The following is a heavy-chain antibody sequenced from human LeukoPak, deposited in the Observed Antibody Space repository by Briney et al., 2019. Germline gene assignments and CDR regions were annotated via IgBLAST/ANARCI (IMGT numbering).Heavy chain of an antibody. J-gene: IGHJ4*02. CDR1: GFTYSSYA. D-gene: IGHD3-9*01. V-gene: IGHV3-30*04. Sequence: PGRSLRLSCAASGFTYSSYAMHWVRQGPGKGLEWVAVISYDGSNKYYADSVKGRFTISRDNSKNTLYLQMNSLRAEDTAVYYCARDARPQDILTGPPTGYWGQGTLVTVSS. CDR2: ISYDGSNK. CDR3: ARDARPQDILTGPPTGY.